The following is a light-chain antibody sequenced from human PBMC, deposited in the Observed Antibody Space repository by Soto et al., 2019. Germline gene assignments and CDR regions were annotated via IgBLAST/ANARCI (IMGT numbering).Light chain of an antibody. Sequence: DIQMTQSPSTLSASVGDRVTITCRASQSISSWLAWYQQKPGKAPNLLIYEASSLESGVPSRFSGSGSGTELTLTISSLQPDDCGTYYCQQYKSYFRTFGQGTKVEIK. CDR1: QSISSW. J-gene: IGKJ1*01. CDR3: QQYKSYFRT. CDR2: EAS. V-gene: IGKV1-5*03.